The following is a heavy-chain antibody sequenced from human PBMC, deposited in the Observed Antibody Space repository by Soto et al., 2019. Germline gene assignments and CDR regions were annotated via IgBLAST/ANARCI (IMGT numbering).Heavy chain of an antibody. D-gene: IGHD1-20*01. J-gene: IGHJ4*02. CDR2: IWHDGSKI. V-gene: IGHV3-33*01. CDR1: GFLFSSHG. CDR3: AGDDGITGLNF. Sequence: QVQLVESGGGVVQPGRPLRLSCATSGFLFSSHGYHWVRQAPGKGLEWVGAIWHDGSKIYYADSVKGRFTISRDDSKNTLYLQMNSLRAADTAVYHCAGDDGITGLNFWGQGTLVTVSS.